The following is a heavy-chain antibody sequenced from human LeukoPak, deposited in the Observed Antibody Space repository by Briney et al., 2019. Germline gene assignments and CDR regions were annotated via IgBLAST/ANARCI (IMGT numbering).Heavy chain of an antibody. CDR2: ISAYNGNT. CDR1: GYTFTSYG. D-gene: IGHD6-13*01. Sequence: ASVNVSCKASGYTFTSYGISWVRPAPGQGLEWMGWISAYNGNTNYAQKLQGRVTMITDTSTSTAYMELRSLRSDDTAVYYCARDPGSSWYIYYYYYMDVWGKGTTVTVSS. V-gene: IGHV1-18*01. CDR3: ARDPGSSWYIYYYYYMDV. J-gene: IGHJ6*03.